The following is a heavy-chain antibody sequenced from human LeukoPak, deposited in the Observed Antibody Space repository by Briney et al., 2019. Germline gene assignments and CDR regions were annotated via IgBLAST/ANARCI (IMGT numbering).Heavy chain of an antibody. CDR3: ARDRGIAVAGDAFDI. V-gene: IGHV3-53*01. J-gene: IGHJ3*02. Sequence: HPGGSLRLSCAASGFTFSSHWMHWVRQAPGKGLEWVSVIYSGGSTYYADSVKGRFTISRGNSKNTLYLQMNSLRAEDTAVYYCARDRGIAVAGDAFDIWGQGTMVTVSS. CDR2: IYSGGST. CDR1: GFTFSSHW. D-gene: IGHD6-19*01.